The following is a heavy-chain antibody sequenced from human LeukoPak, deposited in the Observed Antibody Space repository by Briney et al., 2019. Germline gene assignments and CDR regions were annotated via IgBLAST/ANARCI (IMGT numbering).Heavy chain of an antibody. CDR1: GFTFSSYA. J-gene: IGHJ4*02. CDR2: IYGGGST. D-gene: IGHD6-13*01. V-gene: IGHV3-53*01. Sequence: GGSLRLSCAASGFTFSSYAMSWVRQAPGKGLEWVSVIYGGGSTYYADSVKGRFTISRDSSKNTLSLQMNSLRAEDTALYYCARVPAAAGSYFDYWGQGTLVTVSS. CDR3: ARVPAAAGSYFDY.